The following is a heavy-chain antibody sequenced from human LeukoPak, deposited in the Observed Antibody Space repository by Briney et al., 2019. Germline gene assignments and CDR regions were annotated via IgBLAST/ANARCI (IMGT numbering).Heavy chain of an antibody. CDR2: INHSGST. V-gene: IGHV4-34*01. CDR1: GGSFSGYY. D-gene: IGHD6-19*01. Sequence: SETLSLTCAVHGGSFSGYYWSWIRQPPGKGLEWIGEINHSGSTNYNPSLKSRVTISLDTSKNQFSLKLSSVTAADTAVYYCARRPAIALAATSVDYWGQGTLVTASS. CDR3: ARRPAIALAATSVDY. J-gene: IGHJ4*02.